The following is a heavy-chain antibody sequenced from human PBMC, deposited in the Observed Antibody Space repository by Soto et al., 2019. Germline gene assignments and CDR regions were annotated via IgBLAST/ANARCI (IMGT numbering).Heavy chain of an antibody. J-gene: IGHJ6*02. CDR1: GYTFTSYY. CDR3: ASQGTMVRGVDPYYYYGMDV. D-gene: IGHD3-10*01. CDR2: INPSGGST. Sequence: WASVKVSCKASGYTFTSYYMHWVRQAPGQGLEWMGIINPSGGSTSYAQKFQGRVTMTRDTSTSTVYMELSSLRSEDTAVYYCASQGTMVRGVDPYYYYGMDVWGQGTTVTVSS. V-gene: IGHV1-46*01.